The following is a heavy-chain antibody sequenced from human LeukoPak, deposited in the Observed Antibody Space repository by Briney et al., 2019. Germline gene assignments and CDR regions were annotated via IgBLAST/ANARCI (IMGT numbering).Heavy chain of an antibody. V-gene: IGHV3-11*04. CDR1: GFIFSDYY. CDR2: ITTNGAST. CDR3: ARVGYILPLEPTQNWFDP. Sequence: AGGSLRLSCVASGFIFSDYYMTWIRQAPGKGLEWISYITTNGASTYYATSVKGRFTISRDNGKNTLYLQMNSLRAEDTAVYYCARVGYILPLEPTQNWFDPWGQGTLVTVSS. J-gene: IGHJ5*02. D-gene: IGHD6-13*01.